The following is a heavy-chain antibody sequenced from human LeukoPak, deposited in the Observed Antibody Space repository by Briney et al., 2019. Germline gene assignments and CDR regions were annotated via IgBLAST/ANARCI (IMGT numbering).Heavy chain of an antibody. CDR1: GGSFSGYY. D-gene: IGHD6-13*01. CDR3: AGTGPFGIAAAGYYFDY. CDR2: IYYSGST. V-gene: IGHV4-34*01. Sequence: PSETLSLTCAVYGGSFSGYYWSWIRQPPGKGLEWIGSIYYSGSTYYNPSLKSRVTISVDTSKNQFSLKLSSVTAADTAVYYCAGTGPFGIAAAGYYFDYWGQGTLVTVSS. J-gene: IGHJ4*02.